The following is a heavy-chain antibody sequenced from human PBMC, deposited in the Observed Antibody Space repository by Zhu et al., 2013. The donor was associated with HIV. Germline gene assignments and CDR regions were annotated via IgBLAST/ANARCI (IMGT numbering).Heavy chain of an antibody. CDR1: GYTFTGYF. V-gene: IGHV1-2*02. CDR2: MHPNSGDT. D-gene: IGHD3-10*01. CDR3: ARDMAGQGTFDF. Sequence: QVQMVQSGAEVKNLGASVKVSCETSGYTFTGYFIHWVRQAPGQGLEWMGWMHPNSGDTKYAEKFQGRVTMTRDTSISTAYMELSRLTSDDMAVYYCARDMAGQGTFDFWGQGTMVTVSS. J-gene: IGHJ3*01.